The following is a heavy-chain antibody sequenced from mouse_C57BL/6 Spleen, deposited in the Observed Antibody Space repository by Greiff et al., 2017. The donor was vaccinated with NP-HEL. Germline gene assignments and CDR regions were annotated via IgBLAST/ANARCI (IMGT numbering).Heavy chain of an antibody. Sequence: VKLQESGPGLVQPSPSLSITCTVSGFSLTSYGVHWVRQSPGKGLEWLGVIWSGGSTDYHAAFMSRLSTTKDNAKSQVVFKMNSLQADDTAIYYCAKNELTGTLYAMDYWGQGTAVTVSA. CDR1: GFSLTSYG. V-gene: IGHV2-5*01. D-gene: IGHD4-1*01. CDR2: IWSGGST. CDR3: AKNELTGTLYAMDY. J-gene: IGHJ4*01.